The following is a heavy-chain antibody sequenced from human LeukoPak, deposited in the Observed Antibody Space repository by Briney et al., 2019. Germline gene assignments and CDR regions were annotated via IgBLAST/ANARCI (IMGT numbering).Heavy chain of an antibody. D-gene: IGHD3-10*01. J-gene: IGHJ5*02. CDR3: ARGWLPTMVRGAANWFDP. CDR1: GYAFSAYY. CDR2: LNPQTGDT. Sequence: GASVKVSCKASGYAFSAYYMHWVRQAPGQGLEWMGWLNPQTGDTHFAQKLQGRVTMTTDTSTSTAYMELRSLRSDDTAVHYCARGWLPTMVRGAANWFDPWGQGTLVTVSS. V-gene: IGHV1-18*04.